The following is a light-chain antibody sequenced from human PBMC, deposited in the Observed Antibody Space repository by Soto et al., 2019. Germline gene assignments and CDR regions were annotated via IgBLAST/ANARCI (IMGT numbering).Light chain of an antibody. Sequence: QSVLTQSPSASGTPGQKVTISCSGSSSNIGNNYVYWYQKVPGTAPTLVISRNDQRPSGFPDRFSGSKSGASASLVISGLRSEDEADYFCAAWDDSLSGLVFGGMTKLTVL. CDR2: RND. V-gene: IGLV1-47*01. CDR3: AAWDDSLSGLV. CDR1: SSNIGNNY. J-gene: IGLJ2*01.